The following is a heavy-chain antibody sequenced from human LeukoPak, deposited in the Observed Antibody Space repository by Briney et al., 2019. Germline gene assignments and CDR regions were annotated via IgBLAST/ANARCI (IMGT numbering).Heavy chain of an antibody. CDR3: ARDHRYYDYVWGSNRFDY. D-gene: IGHD3-16*02. CDR2: IYYSGST. J-gene: IGHJ4*02. V-gene: IGHV4-30-4*01. CDR1: GGSISSGDYY. Sequence: PSQTLSLTCTVSGGSISSGDYYWSWIRQPPGKGLEWIGYIYYSGSTYYNPSLKSRVTISVDTSKNQISLKLSSVTAADTAVYYCARDHRYYDYVWGSNRFDYWGQGTLVSVSS.